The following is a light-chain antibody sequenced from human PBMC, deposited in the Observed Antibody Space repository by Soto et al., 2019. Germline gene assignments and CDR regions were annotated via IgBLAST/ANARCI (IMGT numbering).Light chain of an antibody. V-gene: IGKV2-28*01. CDR3: MQPLQTLIT. CDR2: LGS. Sequence: EIVLTQSPLSLSVSPGESASISCRSSQSLTHSSGYNYLDWYLLKSGQPPQLVSYLGSNRGSGGPDRFSGSGSGTHFTLTISRVETEDAGVYFCMQPLQTLITFGQGTRLEIQ. J-gene: IGKJ5*01. CDR1: QSLTHSSGYNY.